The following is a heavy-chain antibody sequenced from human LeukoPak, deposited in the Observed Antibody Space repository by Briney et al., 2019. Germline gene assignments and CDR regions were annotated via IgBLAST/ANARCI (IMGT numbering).Heavy chain of an antibody. D-gene: IGHD1-26*01. J-gene: IGHJ5*02. CDR3: ARGGVGATTYVWFDP. V-gene: IGHV3-30*03. CDR2: ISYDGSNK. CDR1: GFTFSSYG. Sequence: GGSLRLSCGASGFTFSSYGMHWVRQAPGKGLEWVAVISYDGSNKYYADSVKGRFTIFRDNSKNTLYLQMNSLRSEDTAVYYCARGGVGATTYVWFDPWGQGTLVTVSS.